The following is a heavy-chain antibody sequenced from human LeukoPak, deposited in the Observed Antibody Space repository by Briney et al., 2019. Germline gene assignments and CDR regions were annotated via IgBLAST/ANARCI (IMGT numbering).Heavy chain of an antibody. CDR1: GFTFSNSG. Sequence: GGSLRLSCAASGFTFSNSGMNWVRQAPGKGLEWVSTISGSGANSYYADSVKGRFTISRDNSKNTLYLHINSLRADDTAVYYCAKGYCSSTSCLDYFDYWGQGTLVTVSS. CDR2: ISGSGANS. CDR3: AKGYCSSTSCLDYFDY. J-gene: IGHJ4*02. V-gene: IGHV3-23*01. D-gene: IGHD2-2*01.